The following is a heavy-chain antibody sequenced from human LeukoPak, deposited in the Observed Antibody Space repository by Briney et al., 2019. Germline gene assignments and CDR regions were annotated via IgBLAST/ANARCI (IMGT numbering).Heavy chain of an antibody. D-gene: IGHD3-10*01. CDR2: IRYDGTNK. CDR1: GFSFASYG. Sequence: GGSLRLSCAASGFSFASYGMHWVRQAPGKGLEWVAFIRYDGTNKYYADSLKGRFSISRDNSKNTLYLQMNSLRAEDRAVYYCARRIGPIFRGVIIRSFGYWGQGTQATVSS. V-gene: IGHV3-30*02. J-gene: IGHJ4*02. CDR3: ARRIGPIFRGVIIRSFGY.